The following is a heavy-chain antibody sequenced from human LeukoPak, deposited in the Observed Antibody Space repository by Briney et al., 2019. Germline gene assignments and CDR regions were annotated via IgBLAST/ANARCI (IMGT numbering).Heavy chain of an antibody. V-gene: IGHV3-7*01. CDR1: GFTFRSYW. CDR3: ARVGYSGWNLEY. CDR2: INQGGSVK. D-gene: IGHD5-12*01. Sequence: PGGSLRLSCAASGFTFRSYWTSWVRQAPGKGLEWVANINQGGSVKYYVDSVKGRFTISRDDAKNSLYVQMNSLRDEDTAVYYCARVGYSGWNLEYWGQGTLVTVSS. J-gene: IGHJ4*02.